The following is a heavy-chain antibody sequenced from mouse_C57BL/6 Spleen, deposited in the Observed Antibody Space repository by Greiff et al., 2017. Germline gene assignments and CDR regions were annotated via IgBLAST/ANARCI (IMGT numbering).Heavy chain of an antibody. CDR3: TRRGITTGVGYCDY. CDR2: IYPGNSDT. Sequence: EVQLQQSGTVLARPGASVKMSCETSGYTFTSYWMHWVKQRPGRGLEWIGAIYPGNSDTSYNQKFKGKAKLTAVKAASTAYRELISLTNEDAAGYYCTRRGITTGVGYCDYWGKGTTLTVSS. D-gene: IGHD1-1*01. CDR1: GYTFTSYW. J-gene: IGHJ2*01. V-gene: IGHV1-5*01.